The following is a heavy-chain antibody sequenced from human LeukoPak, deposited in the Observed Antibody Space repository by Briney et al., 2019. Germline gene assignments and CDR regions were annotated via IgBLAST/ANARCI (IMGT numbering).Heavy chain of an antibody. J-gene: IGHJ6*02. CDR2: IKHDGSQK. CDR1: GFSFSSYW. D-gene: IGHD3-10*01. V-gene: IGHV3-7*04. CDR3: ARSYYGSGTSYGMDV. Sequence: GGSLRLSCAASGFSFSSYWMSWVRQAPGKGLEWVANIKHDGSQKYYVDSVKGRFTISRDNAKNSLHLQVNSLRAEDTAVYYCARSYYGSGTSYGMDVWGQGTTVTVSS.